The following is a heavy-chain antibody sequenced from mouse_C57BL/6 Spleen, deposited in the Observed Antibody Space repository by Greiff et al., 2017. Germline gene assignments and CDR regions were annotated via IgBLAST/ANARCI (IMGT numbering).Heavy chain of an antibody. V-gene: IGHV1-42*01. CDR3: VRGEMIGDGYYVYFDV. D-gene: IGHD2-3*01. CDR2: INPSTGGT. Sequence: EVQLQQSGPELVKPGASVKISCKASGYSFTGYYMNWVKQSPEKSLEWIGEINPSTGGTTYNQKFKAKATLTVDKSSSPAYMQLKSLTSEDSAVYYCVRGEMIGDGYYVYFDVWGTGTTVTVSS. J-gene: IGHJ1*03. CDR1: GYSFTGYY.